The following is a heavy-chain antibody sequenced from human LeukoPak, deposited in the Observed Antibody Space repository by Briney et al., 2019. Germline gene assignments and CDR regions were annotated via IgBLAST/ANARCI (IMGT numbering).Heavy chain of an antibody. CDR2: INHSGST. V-gene: IGHV4-34*01. CDR3: ARLWGIDCSGGSCYPIDY. D-gene: IGHD2-15*01. CDR1: GFTFSSYE. Sequence: PGGSPRLSCAASGFTFSSYEMNWVRQPPGKGLEWIGEINHSGSTNYNPSLKSRVTISVDTSKNQFSLKLSSVTAADTAVYYCARLWGIDCSGGSCYPIDYWGQGTLVTVSS. J-gene: IGHJ4*02.